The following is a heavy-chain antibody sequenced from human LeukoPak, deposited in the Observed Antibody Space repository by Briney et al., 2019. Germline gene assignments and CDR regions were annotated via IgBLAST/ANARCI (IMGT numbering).Heavy chain of an antibody. CDR2: INPNSGGT. D-gene: IGHD3-3*01. J-gene: IGHJ3*02. V-gene: IGHV1-2*02. Sequence: ASVKVSCKASGYTFTGYYMHWVRQAPGQVLAWTGWINPNSGGTNYAQKFQGRVTMTRDTSISTAYMELSRLRSDDTAVYYCARRLGRGITIFGVVIKDAFDIWGQGTMVTVSS. CDR3: ARRLGRGITIFGVVIKDAFDI. CDR1: GYTFTGYY.